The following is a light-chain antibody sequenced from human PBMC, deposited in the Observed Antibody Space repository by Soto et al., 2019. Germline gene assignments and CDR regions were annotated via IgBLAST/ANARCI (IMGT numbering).Light chain of an antibody. CDR3: QQYETFSVT. CDR1: QSVSGW. CDR2: DAS. J-gene: IGKJ1*01. Sequence: EIQMTQSPTTLSSSVGETVTVTCRSSQSVSGWLAWYQKKPGEAPKLLIYDASALPRGVPSRFIGSGSGTIFTITIATVQPDDFATYYCQQYETFSVTFGPGTEVEIK. V-gene: IGKV1-5*01.